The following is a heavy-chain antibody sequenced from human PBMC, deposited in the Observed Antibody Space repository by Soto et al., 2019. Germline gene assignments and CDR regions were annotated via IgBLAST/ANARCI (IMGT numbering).Heavy chain of an antibody. CDR3: ATSYVSGVRAFDY. D-gene: IGHD3-10*02. V-gene: IGHV1-69*02. Sequence: QLQLVQSGAEVKRPGSAVKVSCKASGDTFSFYSINWVRQAPGLGLEWMGRGNPILSLSNYAQRFHGRVTMTADKSTSTAYMVISSLRSEDTAIYYCATSYVSGVRAFDYWGQGAQVIVSS. CDR2: GNPILSLS. CDR1: GDTFSFYS. J-gene: IGHJ4*02.